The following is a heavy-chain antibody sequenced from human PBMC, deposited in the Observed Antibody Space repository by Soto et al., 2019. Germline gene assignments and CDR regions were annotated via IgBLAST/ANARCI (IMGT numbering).Heavy chain of an antibody. V-gene: IGHV3-30-3*01. CDR1: GFTFSSYA. D-gene: IGHD3-22*01. CDR2: ISYDGSNK. CDR3: ARAYYDSSGYWGCAFDI. J-gene: IGHJ3*02. Sequence: VGSLIISCAASGFTFSSYAMHWVRQAPGKGLEWVAVISYDGSNKYYADSVKGRFTISRDNSKNTLYLQMNSLRAEDTAVYYCARAYYDSSGYWGCAFDIWGQGTMVTVSS.